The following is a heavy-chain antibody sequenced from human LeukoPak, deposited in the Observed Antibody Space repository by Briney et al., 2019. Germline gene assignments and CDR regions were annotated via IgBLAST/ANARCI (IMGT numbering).Heavy chain of an antibody. J-gene: IGHJ4*02. CDR3: ARGPSFGSSSRFDS. V-gene: IGHV4-31*03. Sequence: SQTLSLTCTVSGGSMSSGGDYWTWIRQHPGKGLEWIGYISSRGNTYSNPSLKSRLTISLDTSKSQFSLQLNSATAADTAVYYCARGPSFGSSSRFDSWGQGTLVTVSS. D-gene: IGHD6-6*01. CDR2: ISSRGNT. CDR1: GGSMSSGGDY.